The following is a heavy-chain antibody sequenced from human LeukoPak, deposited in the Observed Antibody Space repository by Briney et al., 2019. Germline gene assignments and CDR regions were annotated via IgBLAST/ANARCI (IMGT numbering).Heavy chain of an antibody. CDR3: ARDEGEGLYYYDSSGYKVTLDV. J-gene: IGHJ6*02. CDR1: GYTFTSYD. CDR2: MNPNSGNT. Sequence: GASVKVSCKASGYTFTSYDINWVRQATGQGLEWMGWMNPNSGNTGYAQKFQGRVTITRNTSISTAYMELSSLRSEDTAVYYCARDEGEGLYYYDSSGYKVTLDVWGQGTTVTVSS. V-gene: IGHV1-8*03. D-gene: IGHD3-22*01.